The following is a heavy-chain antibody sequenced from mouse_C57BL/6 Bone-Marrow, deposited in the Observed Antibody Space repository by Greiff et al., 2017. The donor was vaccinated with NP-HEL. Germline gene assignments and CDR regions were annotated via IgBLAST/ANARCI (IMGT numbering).Heavy chain of an antibody. J-gene: IGHJ4*01. CDR3: ARDCMDY. V-gene: IGHV1-55*01. CDR1: GYTFTSYW. Sequence: QVQLQQSGAELVKPGASVQMSCTASGYTFTSYWITWVTQRPGQGLEWIGDIYPGSGSTNYNAKFKSKATLTVDTSSSTAYMQLSSLTSEDSAVYYCARDCMDYWGQGTSVTVSA. CDR2: IYPGSGST.